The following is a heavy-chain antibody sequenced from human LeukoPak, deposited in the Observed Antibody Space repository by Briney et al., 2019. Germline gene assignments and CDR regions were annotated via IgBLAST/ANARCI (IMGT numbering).Heavy chain of an antibody. CDR3: ARVGYSYVINHWSRTGLGAYPTKYYYHMDV. J-gene: IGHJ6*03. D-gene: IGHD5-18*01. CDR2: INPSGST. V-gene: IGHV4-34*01. Sequence: PSETLSLTCAVYGGSFSDYYWSWIRQPPGKGLEWIGEINPSGSTNYSPPLKSRVTISVDTSKNQFSLKLSSVAAADTAVYFCARVGYSYVINHWSRTGLGAYPTKYYYHMDVWDKGTTVTGSS. CDR1: GGSFSDYY.